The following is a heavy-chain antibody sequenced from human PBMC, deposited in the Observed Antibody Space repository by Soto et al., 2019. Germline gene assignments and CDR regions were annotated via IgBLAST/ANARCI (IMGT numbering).Heavy chain of an antibody. Sequence: ASVKVSCKASGGTFSSYTISWVRQAPGQGLEWMGRIIPILGIANYAQKFQGRVTITADKSTSTAYMELSSLRSEDTAVYYCTTSSRELGYCSSTSCYGVGSWAFDIWGQGTMVTVSS. CDR1: GGTFSSYT. V-gene: IGHV1-69*02. CDR3: TTSSRELGYCSSTSCYGVGSWAFDI. CDR2: IIPILGIA. D-gene: IGHD2-2*01. J-gene: IGHJ3*02.